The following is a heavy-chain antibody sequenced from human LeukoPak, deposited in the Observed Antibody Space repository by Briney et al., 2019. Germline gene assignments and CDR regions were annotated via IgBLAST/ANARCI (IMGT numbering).Heavy chain of an antibody. CDR1: GFTFRSYC. Sequence: GGSLRLSCAASGFTFRSYCMNWVRQAPGKGLEWVSYISSGSGTIYYADSVKGRFTISRDNAKNSLYLQMNSLRTEDTAVYYCAREFVLRFFEGYMDVWGKGAAVIVSS. D-gene: IGHD3-3*01. V-gene: IGHV3-48*01. CDR3: AREFVLRFFEGYMDV. CDR2: ISSGSGTI. J-gene: IGHJ6*03.